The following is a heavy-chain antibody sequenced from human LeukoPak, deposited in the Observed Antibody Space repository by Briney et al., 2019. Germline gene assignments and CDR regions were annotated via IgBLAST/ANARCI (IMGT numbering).Heavy chain of an antibody. CDR1: GYTFTGYY. CDR2: INPNSGGT. D-gene: IGHD2-8*01. Sequence: ASVKVSCKASGYTFTGYYMHWVRQAPGQGLEWMGRINPNSGGTNYAQKFQGRVTMTRDTSIGTAYMELSRLRSDDTAVYYCARDHEMVYAIRHWGQGTLVTVSS. J-gene: IGHJ4*02. V-gene: IGHV1-2*06. CDR3: ARDHEMVYAIRH.